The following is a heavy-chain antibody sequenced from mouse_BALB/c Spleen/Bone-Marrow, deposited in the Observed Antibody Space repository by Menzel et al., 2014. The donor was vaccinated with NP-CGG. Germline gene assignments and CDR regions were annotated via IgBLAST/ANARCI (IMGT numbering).Heavy chain of an antibody. Sequence: EVQGVESGGGLVQPGGSLRLSCATSGFTFSDFYMEWVRQPPGKRLEWIAASRNKANDYTTEYSASVKGRFIVSGDTSQSILYLQMNALRAEDTAIYYCARDSYGSAWFAYWGQGTLVTVSA. D-gene: IGHD2-2*01. J-gene: IGHJ3*01. CDR1: GFTFSDFY. CDR3: ARDSYGSAWFAY. CDR2: SRNKANDYTT. V-gene: IGHV7-1*02.